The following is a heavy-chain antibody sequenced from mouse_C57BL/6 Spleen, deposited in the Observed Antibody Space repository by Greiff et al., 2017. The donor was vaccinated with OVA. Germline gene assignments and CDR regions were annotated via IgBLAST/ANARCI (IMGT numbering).Heavy chain of an antibody. Sequence: VQLQQSGPELVKPGASVKISCKASGYTFTDYYMNWVKQSHGKSLEWIGDINPNNGGTSYNQKFKGKATLTVDKSSSTAYMELRSLTSEDSAVYYCARRVYYGSFDYWGQGTTLTVSS. CDR1: GYTFTDYY. V-gene: IGHV1-26*01. CDR3: ARRVYYGSFDY. CDR2: INPNNGGT. D-gene: IGHD1-1*01. J-gene: IGHJ2*01.